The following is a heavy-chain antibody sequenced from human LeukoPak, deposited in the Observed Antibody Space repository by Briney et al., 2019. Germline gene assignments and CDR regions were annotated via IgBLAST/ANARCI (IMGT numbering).Heavy chain of an antibody. CDR1: GGSISTYF. J-gene: IGHJ4*02. V-gene: IGHV4-59*01. CDR2: IYYSGST. Sequence: SETLSLTCTVSGGSISTYFWSWIRQPPGKGLEWIGYIYYSGSTNYNPSLKSRVTISVDTSKNQFSLKLSSVTAADTAVYFCAKDPNYDILNRFDYWGRGTLVTVSS. D-gene: IGHD3-9*01. CDR3: AKDPNYDILNRFDY.